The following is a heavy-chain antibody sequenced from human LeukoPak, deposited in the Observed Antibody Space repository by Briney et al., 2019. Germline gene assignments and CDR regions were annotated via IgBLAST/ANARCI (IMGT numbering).Heavy chain of an antibody. CDR1: GGTFSSYT. D-gene: IGHD2-15*01. CDR2: IIPILGIA. CDR3: ARDTRADCSGGSCYPLYYYYYMDV. J-gene: IGHJ6*03. V-gene: IGHV1-69*16. Sequence: GSSVKVSCKASGGTFSSYTISWVRQAPGLGLEWMGRIIPILGIANYAQKFQGRVTITTDESTSTAYMELSSLRSEATAVYYYARDTRADCSGGSCYPLYYYYYMDVWGKGTTVTVSS.